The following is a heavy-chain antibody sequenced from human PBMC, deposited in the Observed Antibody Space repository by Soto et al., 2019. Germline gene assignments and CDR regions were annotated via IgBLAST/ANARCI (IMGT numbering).Heavy chain of an antibody. CDR3: AHRPPTVTTMVNAFDI. V-gene: IGHV2-5*02. J-gene: IGHJ3*02. CDR1: GFSLSTSGVG. CDR2: IYWDDDK. D-gene: IGHD4-17*01. Sequence: QITLKESGPTLVKPTQPLTLTCTFSGFSLSTSGVGVGWIRQPPGKALEWLALIYWDDDKRYSPSLKSRLTITKDTSKNQVVLTMTTMDPVDTATYYCAHRPPTVTTMVNAFDIWGQGTMVTVSS.